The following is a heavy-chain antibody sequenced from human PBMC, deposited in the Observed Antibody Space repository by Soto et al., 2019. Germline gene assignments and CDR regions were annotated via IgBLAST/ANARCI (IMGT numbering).Heavy chain of an antibody. CDR1: GFTFTTYA. CDR3: AKHSRETMSCCGED. Sequence: EVQLLESGGGLVQPGGSLRLSCAASGFTFTTYAMSWVRQAPGKGLEWVSGISGSGGGSGGSTYYADSVKGRFTISRDNSKNTLYLQMNSLRVEDTAVYYCAKHSRETMSCCGEDWGQGTLVTVSS. J-gene: IGHJ4*02. V-gene: IGHV3-23*01. D-gene: IGHD2-21*01. CDR2: ISGSGGGSGGST.